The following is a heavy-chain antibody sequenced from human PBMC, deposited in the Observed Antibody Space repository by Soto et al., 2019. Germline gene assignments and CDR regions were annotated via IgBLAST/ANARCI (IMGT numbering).Heavy chain of an antibody. CDR2: ITPIFGTT. Sequence: ASVKVSCKASGGTFSSYAISWVRQAPGQGLEWMGGITPIFGTTNYAQKFQGRVTITGDESTSTVYMELSSLRSEDTAVYYCARGPIAMYYFAHWGLGTLVTVSS. J-gene: IGHJ4*02. V-gene: IGHV1-69*13. CDR3: ARGPIAMYYFAH. CDR1: GGTFSSYA. D-gene: IGHD2-21*01.